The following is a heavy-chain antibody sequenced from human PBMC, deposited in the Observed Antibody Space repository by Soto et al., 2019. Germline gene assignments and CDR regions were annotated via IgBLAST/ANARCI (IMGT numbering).Heavy chain of an antibody. CDR3: ANARGSDTSYVFDY. CDR1: GLTFSSYA. J-gene: IGHJ4*02. D-gene: IGHD2-2*02. CDR2: VSGSGYNT. Sequence: VQLLESGGGLVQPGGSLRLSCAASGLTFSSYAMSWVRQAPGMGLEWVSGVSGSGYNTIYADSMKGRFTISRDNSNNTLYLQLSSLRAEDTAVYYCANARGSDTSYVFDYWGQGILVTVSS. V-gene: IGHV3-23*01.